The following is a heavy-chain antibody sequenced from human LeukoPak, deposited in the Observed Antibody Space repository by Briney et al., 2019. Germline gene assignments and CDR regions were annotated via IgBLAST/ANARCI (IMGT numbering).Heavy chain of an antibody. V-gene: IGHV3-15*01. CDR3: TTAGWELYYFDY. D-gene: IGHD1-26*01. CDR2: IKSKTDGGTT. CDR1: GFIVSSNY. Sequence: PGGSLRLSCAASGFIVSSNYMSWVRQAPGKGLEWVGRIKSKTDGGTTDYAAPVKGRFTISRDDSKNTLYLQMNSLKTEDTAVYYCTTAGWELYYFDYWGQGTLVTVSS. J-gene: IGHJ4*02.